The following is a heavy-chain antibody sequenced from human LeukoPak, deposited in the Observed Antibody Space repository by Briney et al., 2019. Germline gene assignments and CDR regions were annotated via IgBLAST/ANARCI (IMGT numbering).Heavy chain of an antibody. CDR3: AKESSQWLVPY. D-gene: IGHD6-19*01. Sequence: KPGGSLRLSCAASGFTFNTYPMTWVRQAPGKGLDWVSGITANGGSTYYADSVKGRFTISRDNSRNTLFLQMDSLRAEDTAIYYCAKESSQWLVPYWGRGTLVTVSS. CDR1: GFTFNTYP. J-gene: IGHJ4*02. CDR2: ITANGGST. V-gene: IGHV3-23*01.